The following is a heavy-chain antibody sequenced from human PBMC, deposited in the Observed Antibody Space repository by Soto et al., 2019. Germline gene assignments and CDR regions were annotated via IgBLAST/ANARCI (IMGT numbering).Heavy chain of an antibody. J-gene: IGHJ4*02. D-gene: IGHD6-6*01. V-gene: IGHV4-61*01. CDR1: GGSVSSGSYY. CDR2: IYYSGST. CDR3: ARFEYSSSSFDY. Sequence: LSLTCTVSGGSVSSGSYYWSWIRQPPGKGLEWIGYIYYSGSTNYNPSLKSRVTISVDTSKNQFSLKLSSVTAADTAVYYCARFEYSSSSFDYWGQGTLVTVSS.